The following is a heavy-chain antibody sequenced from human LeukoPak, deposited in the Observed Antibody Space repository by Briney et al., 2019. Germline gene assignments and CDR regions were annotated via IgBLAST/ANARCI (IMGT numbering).Heavy chain of an antibody. CDR1: GYTFTYRY. CDR3: ATSIAADRYYFDY. J-gene: IGHJ4*02. Sequence: ASVKVSCKASGYTFTYRYLHWVRQAPGQALERMGWITPFNGNTNYAQKFQDRVTITRDRSMSTAYMELSSLRSEDTAMYYCATSIAADRYYFDYWGQGTLVTVSS. CDR2: ITPFNGNT. D-gene: IGHD6-13*01. V-gene: IGHV1-45*02.